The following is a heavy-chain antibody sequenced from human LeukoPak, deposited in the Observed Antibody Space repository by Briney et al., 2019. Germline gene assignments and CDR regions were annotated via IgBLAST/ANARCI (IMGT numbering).Heavy chain of an antibody. CDR2: ISGSGGST. Sequence: PGGSLRLSCAASGFTFSMYAMNWVRQAPGKGLEWVSGISGSGGSTYYADSVKGRFTISRDNSKNTLYLQMNSLRAEDTPVYHCAKGRKSYYYGMDVWGQGTTVTVSS. CDR3: AKGRKSYYYGMDV. CDR1: GFTFSMYA. J-gene: IGHJ6*02. V-gene: IGHV3-23*01. D-gene: IGHD1-14*01.